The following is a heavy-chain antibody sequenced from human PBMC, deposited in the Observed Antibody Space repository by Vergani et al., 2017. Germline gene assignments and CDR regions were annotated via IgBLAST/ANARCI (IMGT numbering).Heavy chain of an antibody. CDR2: IYYSGTT. J-gene: IGHJ5*02. CDR3: TRHWAVVAANNWFDP. CDR1: GGSISSYY. V-gene: IGHV4-59*06. D-gene: IGHD2-15*01. Sequence: QVQLQESGPGLVKPSETLSLTCTVSGGSISSYYWSWVRQRPGMGLDWIGYIYYSGTTYYNPSLESRLTISLDTSENHLSLKLTSVTAADTAVYYCTRHWAVVAANNWFDPWGQGTLVTVSS.